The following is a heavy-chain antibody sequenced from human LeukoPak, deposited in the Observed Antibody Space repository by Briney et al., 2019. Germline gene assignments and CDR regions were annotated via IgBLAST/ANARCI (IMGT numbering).Heavy chain of an antibody. CDR1: GFTFSSYA. V-gene: IGHV3-30*04. CDR2: ISYDGSNK. D-gene: IGHD2-15*01. Sequence: PGGSLRLSCAASGFTFSSYAMHWVRQAPGKGLEWVAVISYDGSNKYYADSVKGRFTISRDNSKNTLYLQMNSLRAEDTAVYYCARDGGSPYYFDYWGQGTLVTVSS. J-gene: IGHJ4*02. CDR3: ARDGGSPYYFDY.